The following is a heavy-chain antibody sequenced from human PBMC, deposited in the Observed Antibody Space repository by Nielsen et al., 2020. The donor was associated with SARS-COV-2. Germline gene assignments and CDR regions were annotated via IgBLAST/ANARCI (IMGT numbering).Heavy chain of an antibody. CDR2: ITMSGAYM. J-gene: IGHJ2*01. Sequence: GESLKISCAASGFRFTSYSMNWVRQDPGKWLEWVASITMSGAYMYYADSVRGRFTVSRDNAENSLYLQMNSLRDEDTAVYYCARDQDGGAATSNWYFDLWGRGTLVIVSS. V-gene: IGHV3-21*01. D-gene: IGHD6-25*01. CDR3: ARDQDGGAATSNWYFDL. CDR1: GFRFTSYS.